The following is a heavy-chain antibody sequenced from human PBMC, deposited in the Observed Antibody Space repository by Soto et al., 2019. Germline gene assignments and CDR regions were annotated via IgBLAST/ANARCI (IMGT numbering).Heavy chain of an antibody. V-gene: IGHV4-39*01. J-gene: IGHJ5*02. CDR1: GGSISSSSYY. CDR3: ARQPPRSGSLNWFDP. CDR2: IYYSGST. Sequence: TLSLTCTVSGGSISSSSYYWGWIRQPPGKGLEWIGSIYYSGSTYYNPSLKSRVTISVDTSKNQFSLKLSSVTAADTAVYYCARQPPRSGSLNWFDPWGQGTLVTVSS. D-gene: IGHD1-26*01.